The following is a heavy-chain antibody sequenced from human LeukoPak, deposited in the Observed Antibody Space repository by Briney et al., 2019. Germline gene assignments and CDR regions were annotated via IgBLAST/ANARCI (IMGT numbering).Heavy chain of an antibody. CDR3: EQNDY. Sequence: GGSLRLSCAASGFTFSGSAMSWVRQAPGKGLEWVSYISSSSSTIYYADSVKGRFTISRDNAKNSLYLQMNSLRDEDTAVYYCEQNDYWGREPWSPSPQ. CDR2: ISSSSSTI. D-gene: IGHD1/OR15-1a*01. V-gene: IGHV3-48*02. CDR1: GFTFSGSA. J-gene: IGHJ4*02.